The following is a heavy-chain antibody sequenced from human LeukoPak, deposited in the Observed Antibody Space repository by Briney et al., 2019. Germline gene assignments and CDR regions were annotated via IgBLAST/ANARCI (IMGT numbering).Heavy chain of an antibody. CDR1: GFTFSSYG. CDR3: ARAARGYSYGYGLSRYYGMDV. Sequence: PGRSLRLSCAASGFTFSSYGMHWVRQAPGKGLEWVALISYDGSNEYYADSVRGRFTISRDNSKFTLYMQMNSLRAEDTAVYYCARAARGYSYGYGLSRYYGMDVWGQGTTVTVSS. J-gene: IGHJ6*02. V-gene: IGHV3-30*03. CDR2: ISYDGSNE. D-gene: IGHD5-18*01.